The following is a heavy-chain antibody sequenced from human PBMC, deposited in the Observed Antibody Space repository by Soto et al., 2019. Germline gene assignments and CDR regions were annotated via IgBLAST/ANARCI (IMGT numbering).Heavy chain of an antibody. Sequence: QVQLVESGGGVVQPGRSLRLSCAASGFTFSSYAMHWVRQAPGKGLEWVAVISYDGSNKYYADSVKGRFTISRDNSKNTLYLQMNRLRAEDTAVYYCASDRDDYVWGSYRPDYWGQGTLVTVSS. D-gene: IGHD3-16*02. CDR3: ASDRDDYVWGSYRPDY. CDR1: GFTFSSYA. J-gene: IGHJ4*02. CDR2: ISYDGSNK. V-gene: IGHV3-30-3*01.